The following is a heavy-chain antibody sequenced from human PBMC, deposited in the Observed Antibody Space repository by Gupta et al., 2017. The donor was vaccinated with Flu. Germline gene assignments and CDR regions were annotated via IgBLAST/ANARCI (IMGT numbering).Heavy chain of an antibody. J-gene: IGHJ4*02. CDR2: ISSSSSHI. CDR3: ARVFSGSDC. V-gene: IGHV3-21*01. D-gene: IGHD3-22*01. Sequence: EVQLVESGGGLVKPGGSLRLSCAASGFTFNAYSMNWVRQAPGKGLEWVSFISSSSSHIYYADSVKGRFTISRDNAKNSLSLQMNSLRAEDTAVYYCARVFSGSDCWGQGTLVTVSS. CDR1: GFTFNAYS.